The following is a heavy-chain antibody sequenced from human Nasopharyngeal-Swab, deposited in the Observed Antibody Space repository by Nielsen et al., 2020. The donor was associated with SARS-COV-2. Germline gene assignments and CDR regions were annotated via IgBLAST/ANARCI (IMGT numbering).Heavy chain of an antibody. CDR3: ARGDYGDYAGMGVDY. CDR2: ISYDGRNE. J-gene: IGHJ4*02. Sequence: LSLTCAASGFTFDDYAMHWVRQAPGKGLEWVAVISYDGRNEYHADSVKGRCTISRDNSKKTLYLHMNSLSAEDTAVYYCARGDYGDYAGMGVDYWGQGTLVTVSS. V-gene: IGHV3-30*04. D-gene: IGHD4-17*01. CDR1: GFTFDDYA.